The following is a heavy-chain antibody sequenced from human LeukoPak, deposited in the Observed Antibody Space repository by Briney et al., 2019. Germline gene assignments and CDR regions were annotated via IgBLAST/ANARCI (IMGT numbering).Heavy chain of an antibody. V-gene: IGHV4-39*01. CDR2: IYYSGST. CDR1: GVSISGSSYY. J-gene: IGHJ4*02. Sequence: SETLSLTCTVSGVSISGSSYYWGWIRQPPGKGLEWIGSIYYSGSTYYNPSFKSRVTISVDTSKNQFSLKLSSVTAADTAVYYCARPLRLAIYYFDYWGQGTLVTVSS. CDR3: ARPLRLAIYYFDY. D-gene: IGHD6-19*01.